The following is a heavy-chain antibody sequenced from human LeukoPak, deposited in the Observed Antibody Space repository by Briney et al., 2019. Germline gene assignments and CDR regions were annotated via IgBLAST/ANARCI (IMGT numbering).Heavy chain of an antibody. CDR2: INQDGGEK. J-gene: IGHJ4*02. V-gene: IGHV3-7*01. CDR3: ARDLKGIAAAGIDY. D-gene: IGHD6-13*01. Sequence: GGSLRLSCAASGFNFRSYSMNWVRQAPGKRLEWVANINQDGGEKYYAGSVKGRFTISRDNARNSMYLQMNSLRADDTAVYYCARDLKGIAAAGIDYWGQGTLVTASS. CDR1: GFNFRSYS.